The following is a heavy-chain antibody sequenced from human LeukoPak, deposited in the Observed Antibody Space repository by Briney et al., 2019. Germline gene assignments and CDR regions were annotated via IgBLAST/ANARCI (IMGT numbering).Heavy chain of an antibody. CDR2: INTNTGNP. V-gene: IGHV7-4-1*02. Sequence: ASVKVSCKASGYTFTKNGMNWVRQAPGQGLEWMGWINTNTGNPTYAQGFTGRFVFSLDTSVSTAYLQMNSLKAGDSAVYYCAREPLDLDLWGQGTLDTVPS. CDR1: GYTFTKNG. CDR3: AREPLDLDL. J-gene: IGHJ5*02.